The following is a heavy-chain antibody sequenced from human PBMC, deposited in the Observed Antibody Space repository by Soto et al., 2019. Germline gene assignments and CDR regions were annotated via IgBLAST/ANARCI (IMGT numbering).Heavy chain of an antibody. CDR1: GYSFTSYW. D-gene: IGHD2-15*01. V-gene: IGHV5-51*01. J-gene: IGHJ6*02. CDR3: ARTPGPEVAASLEYYYFSGMDV. Sequence: PGESLKISCEASGYSFTSYWIGWVRQMPGKGLEWMGITHPGDSDTKYSPSFQGQVTISVDKSITTAYLQWSSLKASDTAMYYCARTPGPEVAASLEYYYFSGMDVWGQGTTVTVSS. CDR2: THPGDSDT.